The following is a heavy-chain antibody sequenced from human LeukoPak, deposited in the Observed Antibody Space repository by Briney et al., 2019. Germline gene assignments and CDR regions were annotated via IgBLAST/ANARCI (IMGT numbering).Heavy chain of an antibody. CDR2: ISGSGGST. J-gene: IGHJ1*01. Sequence: SGGSLRLSCAASGFTFSSYAMSWVRQAPGKGLEWVSAISGSGGSTYYADSVKGRFTISRDNSKNTLYLQMNSLRAEDTAVYYCAKDLEYDSSGYYYQRPGVGYFQHWGQGTLVTVSS. CDR3: AKDLEYDSSGYYYQRPGVGYFQH. D-gene: IGHD3-22*01. CDR1: GFTFSSYA. V-gene: IGHV3-23*01.